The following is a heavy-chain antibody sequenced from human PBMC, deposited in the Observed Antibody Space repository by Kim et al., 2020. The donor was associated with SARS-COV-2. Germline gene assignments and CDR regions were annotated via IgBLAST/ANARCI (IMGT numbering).Heavy chain of an antibody. J-gene: IGHJ5*02. D-gene: IGHD3-10*01. CDR3: ARHVATPPDITMVRGGRFDP. CDR1: GYSFTSYW. CDR2: IYPGDSDT. V-gene: IGHV5-51*01. Sequence: GESLKISCKGSGYSFTSYWIGWVRQMPGKGLEWMGIIYPGDSDTRYSPSFQGQVTISADKSISTAYLQWSSLKASDTAMYYCARHVATPPDITMVRGGRFDPWSQGTLVTVTS.